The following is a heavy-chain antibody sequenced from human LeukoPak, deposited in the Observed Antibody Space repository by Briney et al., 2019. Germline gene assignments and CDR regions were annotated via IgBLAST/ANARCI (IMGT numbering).Heavy chain of an antibody. CDR2: ISAYNGNT. CDR1: GYTFTSYG. J-gene: IGHJ4*02. V-gene: IGHV1-18*04. Sequence: ASVKVSCKASGYTFTSYGISWVRQAPGQGLEWMGWISAYNGNTNYAQKLQGRVTMTTDTSTSTAYMELRSLRSDDTAVYYCASRALECGENCHFDYWGQGTLVTVSS. D-gene: IGHD2-21*01. CDR3: ASRALECGENCHFDY.